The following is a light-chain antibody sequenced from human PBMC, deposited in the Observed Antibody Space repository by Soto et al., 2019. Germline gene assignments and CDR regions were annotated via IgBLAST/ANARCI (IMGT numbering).Light chain of an antibody. CDR3: QQRYSWPPVT. J-gene: IGKJ5*01. CDR2: DTS. V-gene: IGKV3-11*01. CDR1: QTVSRY. Sequence: EIVLTQSPATLSLSPGERATLSCRASQTVSRYLAWYQQRPGQAPRLLIYDTSNRATGVPPRFSGSGSGTDLTLTISSLETEDFAVYYCQQRYSWPPVTFGQGTRLEIK.